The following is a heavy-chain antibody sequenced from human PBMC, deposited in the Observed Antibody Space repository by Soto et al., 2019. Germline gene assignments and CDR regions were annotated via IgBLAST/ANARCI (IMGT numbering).Heavy chain of an antibody. CDR1: GYTFTSYA. D-gene: IGHD3-3*01. CDR2: INAGNGNT. J-gene: IGHJ3*02. Sequence: GASVKVSCKASGYTFTSYAMHWVRQAPGQRLEWMGWINAGNGNTKYSQKFQGRVTITRDTSASTAYMELSSLRSEDTAVYYCARNSPILDDAFDIWGQGTMVTGSS. CDR3: ARNSPILDDAFDI. V-gene: IGHV1-3*01.